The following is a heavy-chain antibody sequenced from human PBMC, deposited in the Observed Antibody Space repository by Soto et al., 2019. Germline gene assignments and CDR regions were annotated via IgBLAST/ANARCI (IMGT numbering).Heavy chain of an antibody. CDR2: ISVSGGST. Sequence: GGSLRLSCAASGFTFSTYAMSWVRQAPGKGLECVSAISVSGGSTYYADSVKGRFAISRDNSKNTLYLQMNSLRAEDTALYYCAKSWYFGSGSHLYFDYWGQGAPVTSPQ. D-gene: IGHD3-10*01. CDR3: AKSWYFGSGSHLYFDY. J-gene: IGHJ4*02. V-gene: IGHV3-23*01. CDR1: GFTFSTYA.